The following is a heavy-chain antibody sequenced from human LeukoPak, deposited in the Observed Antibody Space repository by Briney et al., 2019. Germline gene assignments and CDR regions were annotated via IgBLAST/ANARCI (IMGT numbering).Heavy chain of an antibody. Sequence: GASVSVSCKASDYPFTSYGISWVRQAPGQGLEWMGWISTYTGNTKYTQKLQGRVTMTADTSTRTAYMELRSLTSDDTAVYYCARGWIEMPTVYFDYWGQGTLVTVSS. J-gene: IGHJ4*02. CDR3: ARGWIEMPTVYFDY. D-gene: IGHD5-24*01. V-gene: IGHV1-18*01. CDR1: DYPFTSYG. CDR2: ISTYTGNT.